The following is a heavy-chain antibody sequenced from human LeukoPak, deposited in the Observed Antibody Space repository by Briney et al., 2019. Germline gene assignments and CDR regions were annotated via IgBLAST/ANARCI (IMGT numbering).Heavy chain of an antibody. D-gene: IGHD2-2*01. V-gene: IGHV1-69*13. J-gene: IGHJ5*02. CDR2: IIPIFGTA. CDR1: GGTFSSYA. CDR3: AREVIVVVPAAGNWFDP. Sequence: SVKVSCKASGGTFSSYAISWVRQAPGQGLEWMGGIIPIFGTANYAQKFQGRVTITADESTSTAYMELSSLRTEDTAVYYCAREVIVVVPAAGNWFDPWGQGTLVTVSS.